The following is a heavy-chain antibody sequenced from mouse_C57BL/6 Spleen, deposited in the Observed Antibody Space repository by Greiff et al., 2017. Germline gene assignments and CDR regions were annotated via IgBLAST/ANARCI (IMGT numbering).Heavy chain of an antibody. Sequence: VQLQQSGPELVKPGASVKISCKASGYSFTGYYMNWVKQSPEKSLEWIGEINPSTGGTTYTQKFKAKATLTVDKSSSTAYMQHKSLTSEDAAVDYCARGWDVDYAMGGRGQGTTVTV. J-gene: IGHJ4*01. CDR1: GYSFTGYY. CDR2: INPSTGGT. V-gene: IGHV1-42*01. CDR3: ARGWDVDYAMGG. D-gene: IGHD4-1*01.